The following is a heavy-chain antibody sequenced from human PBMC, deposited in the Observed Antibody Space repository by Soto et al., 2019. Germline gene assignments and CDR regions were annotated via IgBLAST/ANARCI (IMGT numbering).Heavy chain of an antibody. J-gene: IGHJ4*02. CDR2: ISSSSSYT. D-gene: IGHD3-16*01. Sequence: QVQLVESGGGLVKPGGSLRLSCAASGFTFSDYYMSWIRQAPGKGLEWVSYISSSSSYTNYGDSVKGRFTISRDNAKNSLYLQMNSLRAEDTAVYYCARGYDYVWGSHVDYWGQGTLVTVSS. V-gene: IGHV3-11*05. CDR3: ARGYDYVWGSHVDY. CDR1: GFTFSDYY.